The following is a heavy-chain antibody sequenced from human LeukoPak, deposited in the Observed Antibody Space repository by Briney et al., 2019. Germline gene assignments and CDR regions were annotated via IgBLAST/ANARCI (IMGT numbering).Heavy chain of an antibody. Sequence: PGGSLRLSCAASGFTFSDYYMSWIHQAPGKGLEWVSYISSSGSTIYYADSVKGRFTISRDNAKNSLYLQMNSLRAEDTAVYYCARDWDVGYSYAFDYWGQGTLVTVSS. D-gene: IGHD5-18*01. CDR2: ISSSGSTI. J-gene: IGHJ4*02. CDR1: GFTFSDYY. CDR3: ARDWDVGYSYAFDY. V-gene: IGHV3-11*04.